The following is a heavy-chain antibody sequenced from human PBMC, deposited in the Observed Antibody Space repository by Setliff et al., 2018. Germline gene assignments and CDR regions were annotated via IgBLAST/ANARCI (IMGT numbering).Heavy chain of an antibody. CDR2: INPDNGGT. J-gene: IGHJ4*02. CDR1: GYAFFGYF. D-gene: IGHD1-26*01. V-gene: IGHV1-2*02. Sequence: GASVKVSCKASGYAFFGYFMNWVRQAPGQGPEWMGWINPDNGGTHYAEKFQGRVTMTRDTSISTAYMELSSLRSDDTAIYYCATAVWEFLYWGQGILVTVSS. CDR3: ATAVWEFLY.